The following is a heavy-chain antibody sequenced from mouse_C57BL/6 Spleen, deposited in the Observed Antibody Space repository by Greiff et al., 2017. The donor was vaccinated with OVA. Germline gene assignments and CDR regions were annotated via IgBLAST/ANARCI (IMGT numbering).Heavy chain of an antibody. CDR1: GFTFSSYA. J-gene: IGHJ3*01. CDR2: ISSGGDYI. D-gene: IGHD4-1*01. V-gene: IGHV5-9-1*02. CDR3: TRDRLGQTWFAY. Sequence: EVMLVESGEGLVKPGGSLKLSCAASGFTFSSYAMSWVRQTPEKRLEWVAYISSGGDYIYYADTVKGRFTISRDDARNTLYLQMSSLKSEDTAMYYCTRDRLGQTWFAYWGQGTLVTVSA.